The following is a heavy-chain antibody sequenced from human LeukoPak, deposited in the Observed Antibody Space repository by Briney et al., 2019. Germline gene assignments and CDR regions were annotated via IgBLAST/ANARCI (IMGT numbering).Heavy chain of an antibody. CDR2: INEDGSDS. Sequence: PGGSLRLSCIASGFTFSGHWIHWVRQAPGMGLVWVSRINEDGSDSMYAESVKGRFTISRDNAKNTVYLQMNSLRAEDTAVYYCAKRRGLELLYYYYMDVWGKGTTVTVSS. J-gene: IGHJ6*03. D-gene: IGHD1-7*01. CDR3: AKRRGLELLYYYYMDV. CDR1: GFTFSGHW. V-gene: IGHV3-74*03.